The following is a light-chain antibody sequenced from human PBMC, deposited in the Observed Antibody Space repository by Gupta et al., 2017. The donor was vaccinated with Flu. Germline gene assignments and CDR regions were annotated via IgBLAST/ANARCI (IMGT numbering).Light chain of an antibody. CDR1: QSLLHISNNKNT. J-gene: IGKJ4*01. CDR2: WAS. V-gene: IGKV4-1*01. CDR3: QQFSTTLT. Sequence: DIVMTQSPEALAVSLGERATINCKSSQSLLHISNNKNTLAWYQQKPGQPPKLLISWASTRESGVPDLFSGSGSGTDFTLTISSLQAEDVAVYYCQQFSTTLTFGGGTKVEIK.